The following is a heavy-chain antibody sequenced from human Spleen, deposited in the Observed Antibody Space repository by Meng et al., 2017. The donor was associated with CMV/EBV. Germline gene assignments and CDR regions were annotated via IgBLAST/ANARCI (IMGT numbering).Heavy chain of an antibody. Sequence: VSGGSISSSSYYWGWIRQPPGKGLEWIGSILYSGSTYYNPSLQSRVTISVDTSKNQFSLRLSSVTAADTAVYYCARDHDSSGYYGGFWGQGTLVTVSS. CDR2: ILYSGST. CDR1: GGSISSSSYY. J-gene: IGHJ4*02. CDR3: ARDHDSSGYYGGF. V-gene: IGHV4-39*07. D-gene: IGHD3-22*01.